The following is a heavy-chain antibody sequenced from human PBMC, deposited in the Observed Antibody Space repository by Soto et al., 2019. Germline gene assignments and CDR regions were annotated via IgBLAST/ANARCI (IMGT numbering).Heavy chain of an antibody. CDR1: GYTFTSYG. CDR2: ISAYNGNT. D-gene: IGHD2-15*01. Sequence: ASVKVSCKASGYTFTSYGLSWVRHATGQGLEWMGWISAYNGNTNYAQKLQGRVTMTTDTSTSTAYMELRSLRSDDTAVYYCARVRIPLYYYYGMDVWGQGTTVTVSS. J-gene: IGHJ6*02. CDR3: ARVRIPLYYYYGMDV. V-gene: IGHV1-18*04.